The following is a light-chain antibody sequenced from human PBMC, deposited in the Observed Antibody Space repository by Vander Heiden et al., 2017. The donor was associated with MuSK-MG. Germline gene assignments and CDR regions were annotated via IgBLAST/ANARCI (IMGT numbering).Light chain of an antibody. Sequence: DIQMTQSPSSLSASVGDRVTITCRASQSISSYLHWYQQKPGKAPKLLIFAASSLQSGVPSRFSGSGSGTDFTLTVSSLQPEDFATYYCQQTYSTRFTFGQGTKVDIK. J-gene: IGKJ3*01. CDR2: AAS. CDR1: QSISSY. CDR3: QQTYSTRFT. V-gene: IGKV1-39*01.